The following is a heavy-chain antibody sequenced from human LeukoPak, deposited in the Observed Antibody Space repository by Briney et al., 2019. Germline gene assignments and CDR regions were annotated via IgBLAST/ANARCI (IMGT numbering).Heavy chain of an antibody. V-gene: IGHV3-33*01. CDR2: IWYDGSNK. CDR3: ATGKYCSSTSCIGDYFDP. Sequence: GRSLRLSCAASGFTFSTYGMHWVRQAPGKGLEWVALIWYDGSNKYSTDSVRGRFTISRDNSKNTLYLQMNSLRAEDTAVYYCATGKYCSSTSCIGDYFDPWGQGTLVTVSS. CDR1: GFTFSTYG. J-gene: IGHJ5*02. D-gene: IGHD2-2*01.